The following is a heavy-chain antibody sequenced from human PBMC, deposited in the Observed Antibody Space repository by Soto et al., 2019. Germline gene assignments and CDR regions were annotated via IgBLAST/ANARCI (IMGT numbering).Heavy chain of an antibody. D-gene: IGHD2-15*01. CDR2: INAGNGNT. Sequence: ASVKVSCKASGYTFTSYAIHWVRRAPGERLEWMGWINAGNGNTKYSQKFQGRVTITRDTSASTAYMELSSLRSEDTAVYYCARDMGYCSGGSCYLYYYYGMDVWAQGTTVTVSS. CDR1: GYTFTSYA. J-gene: IGHJ6*02. CDR3: ARDMGYCSGGSCYLYYYYGMDV. V-gene: IGHV1-3*01.